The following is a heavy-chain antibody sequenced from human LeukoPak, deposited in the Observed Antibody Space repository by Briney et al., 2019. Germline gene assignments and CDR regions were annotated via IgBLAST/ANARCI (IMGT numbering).Heavy chain of an antibody. D-gene: IGHD3-22*01. CDR2: IYYSGST. V-gene: IGHV4-59*01. J-gene: IGHJ4*02. CDR1: GDSISSYY. Sequence: PSETLSLTCTVSGDSISSYYWSWIRQPPGKGLEWIGYIYYSGSTNYNPSLKSRVTISVDTSKNQFSLKLSSVTAADTAMYYCAREPDSSGYSFDYWGQGTLVTVSS. CDR3: AREPDSSGYSFDY.